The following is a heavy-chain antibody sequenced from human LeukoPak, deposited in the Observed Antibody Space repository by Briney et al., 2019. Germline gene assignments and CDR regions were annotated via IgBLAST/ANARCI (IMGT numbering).Heavy chain of an antibody. Sequence: GASLQISCKGSGYGSTSSWISWWRRMPARGREWWGRIDPSDAYTNYSPSFQGQVTISDDKSISSAYLQWSSLKASDTAMYYCARHRGSDYGVDTFDTWGQGTMVTVSS. CDR1: GYGSTSSW. V-gene: IGHV5-10-1*01. CDR3: ARHRGSDYGVDTFDT. CDR2: IDPSDAYT. D-gene: IGHD4-17*01. J-gene: IGHJ3*02.